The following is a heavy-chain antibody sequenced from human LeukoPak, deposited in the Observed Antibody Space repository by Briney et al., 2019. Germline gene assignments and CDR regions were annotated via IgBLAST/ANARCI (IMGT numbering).Heavy chain of an antibody. V-gene: IGHV3-21*01. CDR2: ISSSSSYI. J-gene: IGHJ4*02. D-gene: IGHD3-22*01. CDR3: AGLDSSGYPFDY. CDR1: GFTFSSYS. Sequence: GGSLRPSCAASGFTFSSYSMNWVRQAPGKGLEWVSSISSSSSYIYYADSVKGRFTISRDNAKNSLYLQMNSLRAEDTAVYYCAGLDSSGYPFDYWGQGTLVTVSS.